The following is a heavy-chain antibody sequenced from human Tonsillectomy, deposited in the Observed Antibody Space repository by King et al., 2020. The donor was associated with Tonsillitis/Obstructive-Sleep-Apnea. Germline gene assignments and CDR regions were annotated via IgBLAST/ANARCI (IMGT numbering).Heavy chain of an antibody. D-gene: IGHD4/OR15-4a*01. Sequence: VQLVESGAEVKKPGESLRISCKGSGYSFTSNWINWVRQMPGKGLEWMGRIDPSDSYTNYSPSFQGHVTISADKSISTAYLQWSSLKASDTAMYYCVGADYYNMDFWGQGTTVTVSS. V-gene: IGHV5-10-1*03. CDR3: VGADYYNMDF. CDR1: GYSFTSNW. J-gene: IGHJ6*02. CDR2: IDPSDSYT.